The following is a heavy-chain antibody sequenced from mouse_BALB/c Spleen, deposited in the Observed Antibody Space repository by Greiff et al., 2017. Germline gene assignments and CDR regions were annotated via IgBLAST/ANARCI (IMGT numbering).Heavy chain of an antibody. CDR1: GYTFTSYW. D-gene: IGHD2-3*01. Sequence: QVQLQQSGAELAKPGASVKMSCKASGYTFTSYWMHWVKQRPGQGLEWIGYINPSTGYTEYNQKFKDKATLTADKSSSTAYMQLSSLTSEDSAVYYCARSGYDGYYGFAYWGQGTLVTVSA. V-gene: IGHV1-7*01. J-gene: IGHJ3*01. CDR3: ARSGYDGYYGFAY. CDR2: INPSTGYT.